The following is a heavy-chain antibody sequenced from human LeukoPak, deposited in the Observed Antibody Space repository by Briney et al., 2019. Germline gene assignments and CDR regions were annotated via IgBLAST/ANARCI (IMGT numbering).Heavy chain of an antibody. V-gene: IGHV5-51*01. CDR2: IYPDDSDT. CDR3: ASLMPGNYHNAVDF. J-gene: IGHJ4*02. Sequence: GGSLRLSCEGSGYKFSKDWIGWVRQMPGEGLEWVGIIYPDDSDTRYSPSFQGQVTFSADKSTSTAYLQWSSLKASDTAMYFCASLMPGNYHNAVDFWGQGTLVTVSS. D-gene: IGHD3-16*02. CDR1: GYKFSKDW.